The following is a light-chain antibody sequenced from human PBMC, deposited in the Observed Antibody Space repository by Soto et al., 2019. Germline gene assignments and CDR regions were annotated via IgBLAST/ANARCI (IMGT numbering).Light chain of an antibody. Sequence: EIVLTQSPGTLSLSPGERSTLSCISSQTVRNNYLAWYQQKPGQAPRLLMYDASKRATGIPARFSGSGSGTDFTLTISRLEPEDFAVYYCQQHGSSPWMFGQGTKVDIK. V-gene: IGKV3-20*01. CDR1: QTVRNNY. J-gene: IGKJ1*01. CDR3: QQHGSSPWM. CDR2: DAS.